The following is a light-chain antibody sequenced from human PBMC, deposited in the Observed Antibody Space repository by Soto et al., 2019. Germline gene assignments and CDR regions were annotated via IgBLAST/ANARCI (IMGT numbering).Light chain of an antibody. CDR3: HQHSNWPLT. Sequence: ESVLTQSPGTLSLSPGEIATLSCRASQSVSNSYLAWYQQKPGQAPRLLIYGASNRATGIPARFSGSGSRTDFTLTISSLEPEDFAVYYCHQHSNWPLTFGGGTKVDIK. CDR2: GAS. J-gene: IGKJ4*01. V-gene: IGKV3-11*01. CDR1: QSVSNSY.